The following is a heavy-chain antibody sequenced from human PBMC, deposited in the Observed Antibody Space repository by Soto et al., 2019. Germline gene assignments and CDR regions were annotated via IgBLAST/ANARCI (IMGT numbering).Heavy chain of an antibody. J-gene: IGHJ6*02. V-gene: IGHV1-18*01. CDR2: ISTDNGNT. CDR1: GYTFNTYG. CDR3: ARGPLYTSSWFSDYYYYGMDV. D-gene: IGHD6-13*01. Sequence: QVVLVQSGVEVKKPGASVKVSCTASGYTFNTYGISWVRQAPGQGLEWMGWISTDNGNTNYSQKFQDRVTMTTDTSTSTACMELRSLRSDDTAVYYCARGPLYTSSWFSDYYYYGMDVWGQGTTVTVSS.